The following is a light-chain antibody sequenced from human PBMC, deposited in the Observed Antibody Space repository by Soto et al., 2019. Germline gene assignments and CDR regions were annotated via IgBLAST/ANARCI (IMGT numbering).Light chain of an antibody. CDR1: SSDIGGFDL. CDR2: EVN. J-gene: IGLJ2*01. Sequence: QSALTQPDSLSGSPGQSITISCTGSSSDIGGFDLVSWYQQHPGKAPKLLLYEVNKRPSGVSNRFSGSKSGNTASLTISGLQADDEAYYCCCSYVGIRNFVFGGGTKLTVL. CDR3: CSYVGIRNFV. V-gene: IGLV2-23*02.